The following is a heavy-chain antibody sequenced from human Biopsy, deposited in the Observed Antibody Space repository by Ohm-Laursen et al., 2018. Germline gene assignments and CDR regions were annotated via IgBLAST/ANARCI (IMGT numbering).Heavy chain of an antibody. CDR3: ARLNSGTYDASDL. CDR1: GFAFNLYE. J-gene: IGHJ3*01. CDR2: IYGGGSPV. V-gene: IGHV3-48*03. D-gene: IGHD1-26*01. Sequence: GSLRLSCAASGFAFNLYEMNWVRQARGKGMEWISYIYGGGSPVSYADSVKGRFTISRDNAQNSLYLHMNSLRAEDTAVYYCARLNSGTYDASDLWGQGTMVIVSS.